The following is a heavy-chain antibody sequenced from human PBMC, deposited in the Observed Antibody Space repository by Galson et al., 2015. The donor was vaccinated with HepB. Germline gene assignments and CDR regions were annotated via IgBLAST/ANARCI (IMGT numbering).Heavy chain of an antibody. D-gene: IGHD3-16*01. CDR3: AKGGPGRIGMMKHRSLRFDP. CDR2: ISYDGSFR. V-gene: IGHV3-30*04. CDR1: GFSFSNYA. J-gene: IGHJ5*02. Sequence: SLRLSCASSGFSFSNYAIHWVRQAPGKGLEWMATISYDGSFRYYSDSVKGRFTVSRDPSRNILYLQMNSLRVDDTAVYYCAKGGPGRIGMMKHRSLRFDPWGQGTLVIVSS.